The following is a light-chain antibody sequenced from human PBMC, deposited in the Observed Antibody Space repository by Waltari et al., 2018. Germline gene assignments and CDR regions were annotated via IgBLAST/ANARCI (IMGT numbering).Light chain of an antibody. Sequence: AIQMTQSPSSLSASVGDRATITGRASQGIINDLGWYQQKPGKAPKLLIYAASSLQGGVPSRFSGSGSGTDFTLTISSLQPEDFATYYCLQDYNYPRTFGPGTKVDIK. V-gene: IGKV1-6*01. CDR3: LQDYNYPRT. CDR2: AAS. CDR1: QGIIND. J-gene: IGKJ3*01.